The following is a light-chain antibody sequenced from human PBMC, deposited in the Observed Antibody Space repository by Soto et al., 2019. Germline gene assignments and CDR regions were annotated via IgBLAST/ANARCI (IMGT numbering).Light chain of an antibody. CDR2: LEGSGSY. J-gene: IGLJ3*02. Sequence: QAVVTQSSSASASLGSSVKLTCTLSSGHSSYIIAWHQQQPGKAPRYLMKLEGSGSYNKGSGVPDRFSGSSSGADRHLTISNLQFEDEADYYCETWDSNTRVFGGGTKLTVL. CDR3: ETWDSNTRV. V-gene: IGLV4-60*02. CDR1: SGHSSYI.